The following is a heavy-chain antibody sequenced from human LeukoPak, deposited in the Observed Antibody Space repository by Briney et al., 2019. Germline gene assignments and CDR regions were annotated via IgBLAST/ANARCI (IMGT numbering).Heavy chain of an antibody. J-gene: IGHJ4*02. V-gene: IGHV3-33*01. CDR2: IWYDGSNK. CDR3: ARGQVDIVATTLGYYFDY. Sequence: GGSLRLSCAASGFTFSSYGMPWVRQAPGKGLEWVAVIWYDGSNKYYADSVKGRFTISRDNSKNTLYLQMNSLRAEDTAVYYCARGQVDIVATTLGYYFDYWGQGTLVTVSS. CDR1: GFTFSSYG. D-gene: IGHD5-12*01.